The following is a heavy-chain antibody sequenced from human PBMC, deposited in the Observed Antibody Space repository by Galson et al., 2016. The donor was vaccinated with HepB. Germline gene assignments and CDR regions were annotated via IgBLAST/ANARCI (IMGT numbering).Heavy chain of an antibody. Sequence: SETLSLTCSVSGDSIRSSNYYWAWIRQSPGKGLEWIGSIYSSGTTFYNPSLKGRVTIVVDTSRDQFSLNLKSINAADTAFYYCARAGYMRLRWFDPWSQGTLVTVSS. CDR3: ARAGYMRLRWFDP. V-gene: IGHV4-39*01. CDR2: IYSSGTT. J-gene: IGHJ5*02. CDR1: GDSIRSSNYY. D-gene: IGHD5-12*01.